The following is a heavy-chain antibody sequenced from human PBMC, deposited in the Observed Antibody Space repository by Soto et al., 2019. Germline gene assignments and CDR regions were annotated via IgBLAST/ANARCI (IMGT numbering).Heavy chain of an antibody. CDR3: ARDPSDLWEPDQYFPH. CDR2: ISSSRHI. Sequence: PGGSLRLSCAASGFTFSSCSMNWVRQAPGKGLEWVSSISSSRHIYYADSVKGRFTISRDNAKNSLYLQMNSLRAEDTAMYFCARDPSDLWEPDQYFPHWGQGTLVTVSS. J-gene: IGHJ1*01. V-gene: IGHV3-21*01. CDR1: GFTFSSCS. D-gene: IGHD1-26*01.